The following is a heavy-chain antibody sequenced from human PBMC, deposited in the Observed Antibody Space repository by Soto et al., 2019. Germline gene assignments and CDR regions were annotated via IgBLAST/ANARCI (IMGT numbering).Heavy chain of an antibody. J-gene: IGHJ2*01. CDR3: ARVWGEDQASWYFDL. CDR1: GGSISSYY. D-gene: IGHD7-27*01. Sequence: SETLSLTCTVSGGSISSYYWSWVRQAPGKGLQYIGYIYYSDSTNYNPSLKGRVTISVDTSRNQFSLTLNSVSAADTAVYYCARVWGEDQASWYFDLWGRGTLVTVSS. V-gene: IGHV4-59*08. CDR2: IYYSDST.